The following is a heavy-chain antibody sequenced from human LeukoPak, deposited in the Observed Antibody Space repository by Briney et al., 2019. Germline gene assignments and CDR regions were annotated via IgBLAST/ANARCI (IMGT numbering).Heavy chain of an antibody. CDR1: GFTLSDYY. CDR2: ISSSSSTI. J-gene: IGHJ6*03. Sequence: GRTLRLSCAASGFTLSDYYMSWIRQAPGQGLDWVSYISSSSSTIYYAVSVKGRFTISRDNAKNSLYLQMNSLRAEDTAVYYCARDRFPYYYYYYMDVWGKGTTVTVSS. D-gene: IGHD3-10*01. CDR3: ARDRFPYYYYYYMDV. V-gene: IGHV3-11*04.